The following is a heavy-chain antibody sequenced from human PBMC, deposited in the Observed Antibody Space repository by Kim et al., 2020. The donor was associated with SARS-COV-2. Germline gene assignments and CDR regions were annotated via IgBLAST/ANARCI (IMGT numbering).Heavy chain of an antibody. Sequence: ASVKVSCKASGYTFTSYGISWVRQAPGQGLEWMGWISAYNGNTNYAQKLQGRVTMTTDTSTSTAYMELRSLRSDDTAVYYCARDPKVDSSSPQGNYYYYYGMDVWGQGTTVTVSS. CDR3: ARDPKVDSSSPQGNYYYYYGMDV. CDR2: ISAYNGNT. J-gene: IGHJ6*02. CDR1: GYTFTSYG. D-gene: IGHD6-6*01. V-gene: IGHV1-18*04.